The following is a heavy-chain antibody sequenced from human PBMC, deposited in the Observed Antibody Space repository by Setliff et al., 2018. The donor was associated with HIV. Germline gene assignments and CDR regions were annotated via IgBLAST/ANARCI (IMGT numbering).Heavy chain of an antibody. CDR3: ARDSDLDYSSSARWYFDL. V-gene: IGHV4-59*01. J-gene: IGHJ2*01. D-gene: IGHD6-6*01. Sequence: SETLSLTCTVSGGAIRTYYWSWIRQPPGKGLEWIGYIHYSGSTNYSPSLKSRVTISVDTSKNQFSLKLSSVTAADTAVYYCARDSDLDYSSSARWYFDLWGRGTLVTVSS. CDR2: IHYSGST. CDR1: GGAIRTYY.